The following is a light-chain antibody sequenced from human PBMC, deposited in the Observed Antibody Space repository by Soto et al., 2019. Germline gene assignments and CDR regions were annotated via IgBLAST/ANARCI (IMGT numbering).Light chain of an antibody. CDR2: DAS. CDR1: QDISHN. Sequence: DIQMTQSPSSLSASVGDRVTITCQASQDISHNLNWFQQKPGKAPNLLNFDASKLETGVPSRFTGSGSGTHFSFTITSQPPEDIATYYCQHYDTLPPTFGGGTKVEIK. CDR3: QHYDTLPPT. J-gene: IGKJ4*01. V-gene: IGKV1-33*01.